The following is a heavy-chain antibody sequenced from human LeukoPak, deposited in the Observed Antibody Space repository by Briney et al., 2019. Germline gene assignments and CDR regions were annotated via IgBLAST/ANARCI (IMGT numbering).Heavy chain of an antibody. Sequence: GGSLRLSCAASGFTFSSHWMHWVRQAPGKGLVWVSRINTDGSSTDYADSVKGRFTISRDNARNTLYLQMNSLRAEDTAVYYCSRDPSSGYSYGLDYWGQGTLVTVSS. CDR1: GFTFSSHW. D-gene: IGHD5-18*01. CDR3: SRDPSSGYSYGLDY. V-gene: IGHV3-74*01. J-gene: IGHJ4*02. CDR2: INTDGSST.